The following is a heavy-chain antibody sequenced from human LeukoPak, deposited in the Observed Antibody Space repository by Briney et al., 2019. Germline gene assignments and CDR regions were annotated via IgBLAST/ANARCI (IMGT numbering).Heavy chain of an antibody. Sequence: ASVKVSCKASGYTFTGYYMHWVRQAPGQGLEWMGWINPNSGGTNYAQKFQGRVTMTRDTSISTAYMELSRLRSDDTAVSYCASHYYDYIWGSYRPFDYWGQGTLVTVSS. J-gene: IGHJ4*02. V-gene: IGHV1-2*02. D-gene: IGHD3-16*02. CDR1: GYTFTGYY. CDR2: INPNSGGT. CDR3: ASHYYDYIWGSYRPFDY.